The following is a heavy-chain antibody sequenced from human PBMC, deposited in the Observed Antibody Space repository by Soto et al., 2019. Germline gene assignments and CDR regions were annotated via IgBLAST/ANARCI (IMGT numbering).Heavy chain of an antibody. J-gene: IGHJ5*02. D-gene: IGHD3-22*01. V-gene: IGHV3-48*03. Sequence: GGSLRLSCAASGFTFSSYEMNWVRQAPGKGLEWVSYISSSGSTIYYADSVKGRFTISRDNAKNSLYLQMNSLRAEDTAVYYCAGDGSSGYLEYNWFDPWGQGTLVTVSS. CDR3: AGDGSSGYLEYNWFDP. CDR2: ISSSGSTI. CDR1: GFTFSSYE.